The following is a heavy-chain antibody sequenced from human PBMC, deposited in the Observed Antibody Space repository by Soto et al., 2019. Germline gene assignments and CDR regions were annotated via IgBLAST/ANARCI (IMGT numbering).Heavy chain of an antibody. J-gene: IGHJ6*02. V-gene: IGHV4-30-4*01. CDR2: IYYSGIT. CDR3: ARAIVVTIGGMDV. Sequence: PXEALSVPCTVSGGSISSANYYWSWVRQPPGKGLEWIGYIYYSGITFFNPSLKSRVTISKDTSRNQFSLRLNSVTAADTAVYYCARAIVVTIGGMDVWGHGTTVTVSS. D-gene: IGHD5-12*01. CDR1: GGSISSANYY.